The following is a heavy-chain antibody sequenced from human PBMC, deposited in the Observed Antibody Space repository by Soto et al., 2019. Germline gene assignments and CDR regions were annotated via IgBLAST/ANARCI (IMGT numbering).Heavy chain of an antibody. J-gene: IGHJ5*01. V-gene: IGHV1-46*01. CDR1: GYTFTSYY. CDR2: INPSGGST. CDR3: ARSPLRDIVVVPAAMDWFDS. D-gene: IGHD2-2*01. Sequence: ASVKVSCKASGYTFTSYYMHWVRQAPGQGLEWMGIINPSGGSTSYAQKFQGRVTMTRDTSISTAYMELSRLRSDDTAVYYCARSPLRDIVVVPAAMDWFDSWGQGTLVTVSS.